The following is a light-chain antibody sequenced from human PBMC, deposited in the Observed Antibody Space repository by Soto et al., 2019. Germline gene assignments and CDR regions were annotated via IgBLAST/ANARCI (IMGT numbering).Light chain of an antibody. CDR3: LQDYDYPRT. Sequence: IQITQSPSSLSSSVLERFTITCRASQSISSYLNWYQQRPGNAPNLLISAASRLQSGVPSRFSGRGSGTDFSLTISSLQPEDFATYYCLQDYDYPRTFGQGTKVDIK. J-gene: IGKJ1*01. CDR1: QSISSY. CDR2: AAS. V-gene: IGKV1-6*01.